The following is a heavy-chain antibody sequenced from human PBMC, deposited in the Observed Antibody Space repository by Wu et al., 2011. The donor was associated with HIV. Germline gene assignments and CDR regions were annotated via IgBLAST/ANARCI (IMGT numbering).Heavy chain of an antibody. D-gene: IGHD6-19*01. J-gene: IGHJ4*02. V-gene: IGHV1-69*14. CDR1: GGTFSSFA. CDR3: ARGGLTGPKGSGWSEFDF. Sequence: QVQLVQSGAEVKKPGSSVKVSCKASGGTFSSFAISWVRQAPGQGLEWMGGIIPILGTTNYAQKFQDKVTITADKFTSTVYMELSSLRSEDTAVYFCARGGLTGPKGSGWSEFDFWGQGVLVTSPQ. CDR2: IIPILGTT.